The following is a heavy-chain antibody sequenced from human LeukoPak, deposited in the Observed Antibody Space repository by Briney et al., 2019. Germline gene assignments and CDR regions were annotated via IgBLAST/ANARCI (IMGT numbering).Heavy chain of an antibody. CDR1: GGSISNYY. Sequence: SETLSLTCTVSGGSISNYYWSWIWLPDGQGMQWIRHSYSSGSSSYNPTPTGRVTMSVHKSKNQLTLKLSSVTAADTAVYYWARPDGGYCSGGRCYGSGDAFEIWGQGKMVTVSS. J-gene: IGHJ3*02. CDR2: SYSSGSS. D-gene: IGHD2-15*01. CDR3: ARPDGGYCSGGRCYGSGDAFEI. V-gene: IGHV4-4*07.